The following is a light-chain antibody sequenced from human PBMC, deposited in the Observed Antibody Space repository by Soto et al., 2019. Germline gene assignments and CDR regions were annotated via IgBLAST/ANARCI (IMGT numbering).Light chain of an antibody. V-gene: IGKV3-20*01. CDR3: QHYGTSAL. J-gene: IGKJ3*01. CDR2: AS. Sequence: EIVLTQSPGTLFLSPGERATLSCRASQSVSDSYLAWYQQKPGQAPRLLIYASSRATGIPDRFSGSGSGTDFTLTISRLAPDDFAVYYCQHYGTSALFGPGTKVDIK. CDR1: QSVSDSY.